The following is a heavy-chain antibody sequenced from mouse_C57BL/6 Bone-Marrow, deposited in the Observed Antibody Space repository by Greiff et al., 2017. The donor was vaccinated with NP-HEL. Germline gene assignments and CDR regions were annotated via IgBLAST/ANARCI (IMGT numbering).Heavy chain of an antibody. Sequence: EVKLMESGGGLVKPGGSLKLSCAASGFTFSDYGMHWVRQAPEKGLEWVAYISSGSSTIYYAATVKGRFTISRDNAKNTLFLQMTSLRSEDTAMYYCAPDYFDYWGQGTTLTVSS. CDR3: APDYFDY. CDR2: ISSGSSTI. CDR1: GFTFSDYG. V-gene: IGHV5-17*01. J-gene: IGHJ2*01.